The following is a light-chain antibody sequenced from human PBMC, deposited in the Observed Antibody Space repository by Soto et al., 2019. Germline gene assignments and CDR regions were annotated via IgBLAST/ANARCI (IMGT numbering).Light chain of an antibody. Sequence: QSVLTQPASVSGSPGQSITISCTGTSSDVGGYNYVSWYRQHPGKAPKLMIYEVRNRPSGVSNRFSDSKSGNTASLTISGLQAEDEADYYCSSYTRSSTLIFGIGTKVTVL. CDR3: SSYTRSSTLI. V-gene: IGLV2-14*01. CDR1: SSDVGGYNY. CDR2: EVR. J-gene: IGLJ1*01.